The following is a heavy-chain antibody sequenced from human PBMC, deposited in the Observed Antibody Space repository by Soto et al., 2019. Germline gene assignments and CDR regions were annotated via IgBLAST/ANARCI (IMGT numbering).Heavy chain of an antibody. V-gene: IGHV4-39*01. CDR3: ARVAVAGTRYYDYGMDV. D-gene: IGHD6-19*01. Sequence: SETLSLTCTVSGRSISSSSYYWGWIRQPPGKGLEWIGSIYYSGSTYYNPSLKSRVTISVDTSKNQFSLKLSSVTAADTAVYYCARVAVAGTRYYDYGMDVWGQGTTVT. CDR1: GRSISSSSYY. J-gene: IGHJ6*02. CDR2: IYYSGST.